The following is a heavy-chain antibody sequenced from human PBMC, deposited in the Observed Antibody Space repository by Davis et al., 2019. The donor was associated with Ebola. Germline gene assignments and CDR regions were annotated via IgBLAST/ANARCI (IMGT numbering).Heavy chain of an antibody. CDR2: ISAYNGNT. D-gene: IGHD1-26*01. J-gene: IGHJ6*03. V-gene: IGHV1-18*04. CDR1: GYTFTGYY. CDR3: ARDGVVGGSYSYYYYYYMDV. Sequence: ASVKVSCKASGYTFTGYYMHWVRQAPGQGLEWMGWISAYNGNTNYAQKLQGRVTMTTDTSTSTAYMELRSLRSDDTAVYYCARDGVVGGSYSYYYYYYMDVWGKGTTVTVSS.